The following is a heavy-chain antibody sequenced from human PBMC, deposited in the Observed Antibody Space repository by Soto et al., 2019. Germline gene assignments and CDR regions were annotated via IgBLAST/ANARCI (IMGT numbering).Heavy chain of an antibody. Sequence: QVQQQESGPGLVKPSDTLSLTCKVSGAYIRDFSWSWIRQHAGKGLEWIGRITINGNTQKNPTFKSRVTMPIATSRTHFTLSLQSATAADTALYYCARETGENWTYEAHWGPGTLVTVSS. CDR1: GAYIRDFS. V-gene: IGHV4-4*07. J-gene: IGHJ1*01. CDR2: ITINGNT. D-gene: IGHD1-7*01. CDR3: ARETGENWTYEAH.